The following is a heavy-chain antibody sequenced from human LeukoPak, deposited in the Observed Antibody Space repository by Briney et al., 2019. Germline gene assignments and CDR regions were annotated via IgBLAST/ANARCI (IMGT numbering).Heavy chain of an antibody. J-gene: IGHJ3*02. CDR2: ISYDGSNK. V-gene: IGHV3-30*03. CDR1: GFTFSSYG. Sequence: HPGGSLRLSCAASGFTFSSYGMHWVRQAPGKGLEWVAVISYDGSNKYYADSVKGRFTISRDNSKNTLYLQMNSLRAEDTAVYYCARADTAMTDAFDIWGQGTMVTVSS. D-gene: IGHD5-18*01. CDR3: ARADTAMTDAFDI.